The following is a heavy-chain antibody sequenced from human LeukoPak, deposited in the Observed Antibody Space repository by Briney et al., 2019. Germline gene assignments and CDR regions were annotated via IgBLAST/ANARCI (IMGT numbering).Heavy chain of an antibody. CDR3: ARAILNYGDYHFDY. D-gene: IGHD4-17*01. Sequence: SQTLSLTCTVSGGSISSGSYYWSWIRQPAGKGLEWIGRIYTSGSTNYNPSLKSRVTISVDTSKNQFSLKLSSVTAADTAVYYCARAILNYGDYHFDYWGQGTLVTVSS. CDR1: GGSISSGSYY. V-gene: IGHV4-61*02. CDR2: IYTSGST. J-gene: IGHJ4*02.